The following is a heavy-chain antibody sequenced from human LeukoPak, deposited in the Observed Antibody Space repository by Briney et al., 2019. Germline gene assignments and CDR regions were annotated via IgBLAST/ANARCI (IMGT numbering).Heavy chain of an antibody. D-gene: IGHD4-17*01. CDR2: INPNSGGT. CDR3: ARDSYDGKVTTGYFDY. V-gene: IGHV1-2*02. Sequence: ASVKVSCKASGHTFTGYYMHWVRQAPGQGLEWMGWINPNSGGTNYAQKFQGRVTMTRDTSISTAYMELSRLRSDDTAVYYCARDSYDGKVTTGYFDYWGQGTLVTVSS. CDR1: GHTFTGYY. J-gene: IGHJ4*02.